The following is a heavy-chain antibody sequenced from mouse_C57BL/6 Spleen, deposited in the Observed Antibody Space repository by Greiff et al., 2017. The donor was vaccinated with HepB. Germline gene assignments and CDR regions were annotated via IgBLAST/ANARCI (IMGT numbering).Heavy chain of an antibody. D-gene: IGHD3-2*02. J-gene: IGHJ3*01. CDR3: ARDGDSSGYVFAY. Sequence: DVMLVESGGGLVKPGGSLKLSCAASGFTFSSYAMSWVRQTPEKRLEWVATISDGGSYTYYPDNVKGRFTISRDNAKNNLYLQMSHLKSEDTAMYYCARDGDSSGYVFAYWGQGTLVTVSA. V-gene: IGHV5-4*01. CDR1: GFTFSSYA. CDR2: ISDGGSYT.